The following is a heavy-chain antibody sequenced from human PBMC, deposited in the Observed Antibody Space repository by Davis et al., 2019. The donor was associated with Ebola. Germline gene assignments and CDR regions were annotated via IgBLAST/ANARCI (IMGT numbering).Heavy chain of an antibody. CDR1: GYTFTSYY. CDR3: ARERIVVVVAANEDYYYYGMDV. J-gene: IGHJ6*04. CDR2: INPSGGST. Sequence: AASVKVFCKASGYTFTSYYMHWVRQAPGQGLEWMGIINPSGGSTSYAQKFQGRVTMTRDTSTSTVYMELSSLRSEDTAVYYCARERIVVVVAANEDYYYYGMDVWGKGTTVTVSS. D-gene: IGHD2-15*01. V-gene: IGHV1-46*01.